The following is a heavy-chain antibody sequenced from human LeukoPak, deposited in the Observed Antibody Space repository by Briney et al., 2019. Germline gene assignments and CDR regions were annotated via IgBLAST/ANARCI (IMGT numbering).Heavy chain of an antibody. CDR2: INHSGST. D-gene: IGHD3-9*01. Sequence: SETLSLTCAVYGGSFSGYYWSWIRQPPGKGLEWIGEINHSGSTNYNPSLKSRVTISVDTSKNQFSRKLSSVTAADTAVYYCARAQLFYDILTGYPSQYNWFDPWGQGTLVTVSS. V-gene: IGHV4-34*01. CDR3: ARAQLFYDILTGYPSQYNWFDP. CDR1: GGSFSGYY. J-gene: IGHJ5*02.